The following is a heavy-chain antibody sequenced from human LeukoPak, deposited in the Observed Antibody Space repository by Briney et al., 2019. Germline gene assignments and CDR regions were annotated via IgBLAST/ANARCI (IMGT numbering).Heavy chain of an antibody. D-gene: IGHD6-13*01. V-gene: IGHV3-38-3*01. J-gene: IGHJ4*02. Sequence: QPGGSLRLSCAASGFTVSSNEMSWVRQAPGKGLEWVSSISGGSTYYADSVKGRFTISRDNSKNTLYLQMNSLRAEDTAVYYCARGGPAAGRFDYWGQGTLVTVSS. CDR1: GFTVSSNE. CDR2: ISGGST. CDR3: ARGGPAAGRFDY.